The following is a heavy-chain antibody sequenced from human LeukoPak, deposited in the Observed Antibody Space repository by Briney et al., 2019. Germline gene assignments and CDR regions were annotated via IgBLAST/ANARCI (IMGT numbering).Heavy chain of an antibody. V-gene: IGHV4-39*01. CDR1: GGSISTNNYY. Sequence: SETLSLTCIVSGGSISTNNYYWGWIRQPPGKGLEWIGSIYYTGSTYYNPSLKSRVTISVDTSKNQFSLKLSSVTAADTAVHYCARFGGYYGSDYWGQGTLVTVSS. CDR2: IYYTGST. D-gene: IGHD1-26*01. CDR3: ARFGGYYGSDY. J-gene: IGHJ4*02.